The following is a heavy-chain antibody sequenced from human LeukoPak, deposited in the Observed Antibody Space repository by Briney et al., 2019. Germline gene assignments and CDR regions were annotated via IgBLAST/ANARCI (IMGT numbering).Heavy chain of an antibody. D-gene: IGHD3-16*01. J-gene: IGHJ6*03. CDR1: GFTFSSYA. Sequence: GGSLRLSCAASGFTFSSYAMSWVRQAPGQGLEWVSAISGSGGNTYYADSLKGRFTISTDNSKNTPYLQMNSLRADDTAVYYCAKGVWGGRRYYYYIDVWGKGTTVTVSS. CDR2: ISGSGGNT. CDR3: AKGVWGGRRYYYYIDV. V-gene: IGHV3-23*01.